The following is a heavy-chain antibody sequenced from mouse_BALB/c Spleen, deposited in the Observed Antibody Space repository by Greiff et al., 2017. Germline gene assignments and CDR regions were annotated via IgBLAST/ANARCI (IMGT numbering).Heavy chain of an antibody. V-gene: IGHV3-2*02. CDR3: ARSYYYGSSYYDY. CDR2: ISYSGST. CDR1: GYSITSDYA. Sequence: EVHLVESGPGLVKPSQSLSLTCTVTGYSITSDYAWNWIRQFPGNKLEWMGYISYSGSTSYNPSLKSRISITRDTSKNQFFLQLNSVTTEDTATYYCARSYYYGSSYYDYWGQGTTLTVSS. J-gene: IGHJ2*01. D-gene: IGHD1-1*01.